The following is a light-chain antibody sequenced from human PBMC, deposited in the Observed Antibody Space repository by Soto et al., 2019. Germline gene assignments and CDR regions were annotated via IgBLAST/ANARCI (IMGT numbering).Light chain of an antibody. CDR2: GTS. V-gene: IGKV3-20*01. Sequence: EIVLTQSPDTLSLSPGERATLSCRASQSVSGYLGWYQQKPGRAPRLLIFGTSTRATGIPDRFSGSGSGTDFTLTVSGLEPEDFAVYYCQQYGSSPWTFGQGTKVEIK. CDR1: QSVSGY. CDR3: QQYGSSPWT. J-gene: IGKJ1*01.